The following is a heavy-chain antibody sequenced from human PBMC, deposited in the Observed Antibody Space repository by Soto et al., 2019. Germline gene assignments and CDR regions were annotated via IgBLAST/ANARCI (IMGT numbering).Heavy chain of an antibody. J-gene: IGHJ4*02. CDR2: IRSKANSYAT. V-gene: IGHV3-73*01. D-gene: IGHD2-15*01. CDR3: TRLGDCSGGSCYS. Sequence: GGSLRLSCAASGFTFSGSAMHWVRQASGKGLEWVGRIRSKANSYATAYAASVKGRFTISRDDSKNTAYLQMNSLKTEDTAVYYCTRLGDCSGGSCYSWGQGTLVTVSS. CDR1: GFTFSGSA.